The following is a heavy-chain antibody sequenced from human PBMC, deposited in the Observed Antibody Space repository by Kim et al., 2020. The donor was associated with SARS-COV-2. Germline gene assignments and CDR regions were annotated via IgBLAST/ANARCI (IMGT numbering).Heavy chain of an antibody. J-gene: IGHJ4*02. V-gene: IGHV1-69*01. CDR3: ARRGYDFWIFDY. Sequence: NYAQKFQGRGTSTAEESTSTAYMELSSLRSEDTAVYYCARRGYDFWIFDYWGQGTLVTVSS. D-gene: IGHD3-3*01.